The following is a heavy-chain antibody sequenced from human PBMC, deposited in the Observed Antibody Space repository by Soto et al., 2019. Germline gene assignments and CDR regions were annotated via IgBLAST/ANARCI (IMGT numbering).Heavy chain of an antibody. CDR1: GDSIKNYY. Sequence: SEPLSLTSTVSGDSIKNYYWIWIRQPPGKGLEWTEYIYYSGSTNYTPSLKSRVSISVDTSKNQFSLQLRSVTAADTAVYYCARDKDIWLRGGGFDPWGQGVLVTVS. CDR3: ARDKDIWLRGGGFDP. V-gene: IGHV4-59*01. CDR2: IYYSGST. J-gene: IGHJ5*02. D-gene: IGHD3-10*01.